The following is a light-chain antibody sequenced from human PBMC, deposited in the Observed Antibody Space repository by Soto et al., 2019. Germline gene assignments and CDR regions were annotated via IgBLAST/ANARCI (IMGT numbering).Light chain of an antibody. Sequence: DVQMTQSPSTLSASVGDRVTITCRASQSISSGLAWYQQKPGKAPKLLIFQASYLESGVPSRFSGSGSGTEFTLTISSLQPDDFATYYCQQYNSYSGTFGQGTKVDIK. V-gene: IGKV1-5*03. J-gene: IGKJ1*01. CDR2: QAS. CDR3: QQYNSYSGT. CDR1: QSISSG.